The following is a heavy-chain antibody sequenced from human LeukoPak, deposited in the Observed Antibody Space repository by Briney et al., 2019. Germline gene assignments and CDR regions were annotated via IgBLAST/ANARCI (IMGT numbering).Heavy chain of an antibody. V-gene: IGHV1-8*01. J-gene: IGHJ3*02. Sequence: RASAKVSCKASGYTFTSYDINWVRQATGQGLEWMGWMNPNSGNTGYAQKFQGRVTMTRNTSISTAYMELSSLRSEDTAVYYRARVGLAYAFDIWGQGTMVTVSS. CDR3: ARVGLAYAFDI. CDR2: MNPNSGNT. CDR1: GYTFTSYD. D-gene: IGHD3-16*01.